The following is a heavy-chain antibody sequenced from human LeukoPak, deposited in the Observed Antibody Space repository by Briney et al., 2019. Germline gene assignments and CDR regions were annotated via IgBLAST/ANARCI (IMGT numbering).Heavy chain of an antibody. CDR2: ISRSGSTI. J-gene: IGHJ5*01. Sequence: PGGSLRLSCAASGFTFGEDCMGWVRQAPGKGLEWVSYISRSGSTIYYADSVKGRFTISRDNAKNSLYLPMNSLRAEDTAVYYCARDWGRAAAGTFGFDPWGQGTLVTISS. CDR1: GFTFGEDC. V-gene: IGHV3-11*01. D-gene: IGHD6-13*01. CDR3: ARDWGRAAAGTFGFDP.